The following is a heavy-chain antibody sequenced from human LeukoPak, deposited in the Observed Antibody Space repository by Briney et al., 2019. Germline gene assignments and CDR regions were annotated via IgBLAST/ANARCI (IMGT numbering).Heavy chain of an antibody. CDR1: GYTFTSYA. J-gene: IGHJ4*02. CDR2: INTYTGNP. Sequence: SVKVSCKASGYTFTSYAMNWVRQAPGQGLEWMGWINTYTGNPTYAQGFTGRFVFSLDTSVSTAYLQISSLKAEDTAVYYCARWDYDSSGYALYYFDYWGQGTLVTVSS. CDR3: ARWDYDSSGYALYYFDY. V-gene: IGHV7-4-1*02. D-gene: IGHD3-22*01.